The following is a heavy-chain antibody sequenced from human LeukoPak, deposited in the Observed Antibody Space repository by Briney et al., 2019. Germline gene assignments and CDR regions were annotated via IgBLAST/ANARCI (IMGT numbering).Heavy chain of an antibody. J-gene: IGHJ5*01. CDR1: GGSISSYY. D-gene: IGHD3-10*01. CDR3: ATDGMVRGPDAWFDS. Sequence: KPSETLSLTCTVSGGSISSYYWSWIRQPPGKGLEWIGYIYYSGSTNHNPSLKSRVTISVDTSKNQFSLTLTSVTAPDTAVYYCATDGMVRGPDAWFDSWGQGTLVTVSS. CDR2: IYYSGST. V-gene: IGHV4-59*12.